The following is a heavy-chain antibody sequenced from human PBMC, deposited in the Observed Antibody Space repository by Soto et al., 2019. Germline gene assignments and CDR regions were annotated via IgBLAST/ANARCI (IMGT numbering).Heavy chain of an antibody. J-gene: IGHJ4*02. Sequence: DVQLLESGGGLVQPEGSLRLSCAASGFTFSSYAMGWVRQGPGKGLEWVAVVSIGGSTHYAGSVRGRFTISRDNSKNPPSLQLNSLTAADTAVYFCAKRRGAGGHFDYWGQGALVTVSS. CDR2: VSIGGST. CDR3: AKRRGAGGHFDY. CDR1: GFTFSSYA. D-gene: IGHD2-15*01. V-gene: IGHV3-23*01.